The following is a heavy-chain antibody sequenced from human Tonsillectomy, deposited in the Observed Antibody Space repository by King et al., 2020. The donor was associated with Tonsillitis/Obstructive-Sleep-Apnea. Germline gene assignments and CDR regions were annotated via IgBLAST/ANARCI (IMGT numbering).Heavy chain of an antibody. CDR1: GFIFNTYA. CDR3: ARDIPGSYFNLDY. J-gene: IGHJ4*02. V-gene: IGHV3-30*04. Sequence: QVQLVESGGGVVQPGRSLRLSCEASGFIFNTYAMHWVRQAPGMGLDWVALTSYDGSHEFYADSVKGRFTISRDNSKNTLYLQMNSLRPEDTAMYFCARDIPGSYFNLDYWGQGTLVTVSS. D-gene: IGHD1-26*01. CDR2: TSYDGSHE.